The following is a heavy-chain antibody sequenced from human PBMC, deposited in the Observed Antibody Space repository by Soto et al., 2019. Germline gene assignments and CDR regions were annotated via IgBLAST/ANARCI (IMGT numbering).Heavy chain of an antibody. Sequence: QVQLQESGPGLVKPSETLSLTCSVSGGSIRNYYWNWIRQPAGKGLEWIGRIYTSGNSDYNPSLKSRVTMSAVPSKNQLSLRLSSVTAADSAVYYCARLWFGKPPGYLDYWGQGIRVTISS. J-gene: IGHJ4*02. CDR3: ARLWFGKPPGYLDY. V-gene: IGHV4-4*07. D-gene: IGHD3-10*01. CDR1: GGSIRNYY. CDR2: IYTSGNS.